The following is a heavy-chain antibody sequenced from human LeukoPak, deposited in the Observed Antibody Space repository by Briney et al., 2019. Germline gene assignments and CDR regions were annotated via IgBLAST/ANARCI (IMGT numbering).Heavy chain of an antibody. D-gene: IGHD5-18*01. CDR2: IYYSGST. CDR1: GGSISSSSYY. J-gene: IGHJ4*02. Sequence: KASETLSLTCSVSGGSISSSSYYWGWIRQPPGKGLEWIGSIYYSGSTYYNPSLKSRVTISVDTSKNQFSLKLSSVTAADTAVYYCARQRTTTGYSYGLGIDYWGQGTLVTVSS. V-gene: IGHV4-39*01. CDR3: ARQRTTTGYSYGLGIDY.